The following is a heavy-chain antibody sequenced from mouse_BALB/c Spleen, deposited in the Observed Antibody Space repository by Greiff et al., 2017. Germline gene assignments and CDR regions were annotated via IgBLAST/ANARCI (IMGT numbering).Heavy chain of an antibody. CDR3: ALGSSYAMDY. V-gene: IGHV3-2*02. CDR1: GYSITSDYA. Sequence: VQLQQSGPGLVKPSQSLSLTCTVTGYSITSDYAWNWIRQFPGNKLEWMGYISYSGSTSYNPSLKSRISITRDTSKNQFFLQLNSVTTEDTATYYCALGSSYAMDYWGQGTSVTVSS. CDR2: ISYSGST. D-gene: IGHD1-1*01. J-gene: IGHJ4*01.